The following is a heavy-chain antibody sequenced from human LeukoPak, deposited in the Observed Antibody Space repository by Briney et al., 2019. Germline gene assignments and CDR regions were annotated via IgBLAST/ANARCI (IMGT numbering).Heavy chain of an antibody. CDR1: GYTFTSYG. CDR3: ARDWYSSSWTRPYYMDV. CDR2: ISAYNGNT. J-gene: IGHJ6*03. Sequence: ASVKVSCKASGYTFTSYGISWVRQAPGQGLEWMGWISAYNGNTNYAQKLQGRVTMTTDTSTSTAYMELRSLRSDDTAVYYCARDWYSSSWTRPYYMDVWAKGPRSPSP. D-gene: IGHD6-13*01. V-gene: IGHV1-18*01.